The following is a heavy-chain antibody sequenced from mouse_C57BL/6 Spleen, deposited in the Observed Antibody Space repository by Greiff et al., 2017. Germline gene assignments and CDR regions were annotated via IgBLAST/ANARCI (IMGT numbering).Heavy chain of an antibody. Sequence: QVQLQQSGAELVRPGTSVKVSCKASGYAFTNYLIEWVKQRPGQGLEWIGVINPGSGGTTYNEKFKGKATLTADKSSSTAYMQLSSLTSEDSAVYFFYRNAMDYWGQGTSVTVSS. V-gene: IGHV1-54*01. CDR1: GYAFTNYL. CDR2: INPGSGGT. J-gene: IGHJ4*01. CDR3: YRNAMDY.